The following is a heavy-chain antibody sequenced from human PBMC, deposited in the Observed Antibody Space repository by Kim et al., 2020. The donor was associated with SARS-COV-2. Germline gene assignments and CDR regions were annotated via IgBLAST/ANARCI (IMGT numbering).Heavy chain of an antibody. CDR1: GFTFSSYD. Sequence: GGSLRLSCAASGFTFSSYDMHWVRQATGKGLEWVSAIGTAGDTYYPGSVKGRFTISRENAKNSLYLQMNSLRAGDTAVYYCARDRLVRGVIRDYYYGMDVWGQGTTVTVSS. V-gene: IGHV3-13*04. D-gene: IGHD3-10*01. CDR3: ARDRLVRGVIRDYYYGMDV. CDR2: IGTAGDT. J-gene: IGHJ6*02.